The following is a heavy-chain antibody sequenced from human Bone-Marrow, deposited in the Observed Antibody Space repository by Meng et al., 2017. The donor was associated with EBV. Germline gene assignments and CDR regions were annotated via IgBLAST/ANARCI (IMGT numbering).Heavy chain of an antibody. J-gene: IGHJ4*02. CDR3: VGAHYGDSSGYYYAY. CDR1: VGSISSSNW. CDR2: IYHSVST. D-gene: IGHD3-22*01. V-gene: IGHV4-4*03. Sequence: VQDRASRPGPCEPQGTLSLTRLDLVGSISSSNWWSWVRQPPGRALEWMGEIYHSVSTNYNPSLKSRVTISVDKSKNQFSLKLSSVTAADTAVYYCVGAHYGDSSGYYYAYWGQGTLVTVSS.